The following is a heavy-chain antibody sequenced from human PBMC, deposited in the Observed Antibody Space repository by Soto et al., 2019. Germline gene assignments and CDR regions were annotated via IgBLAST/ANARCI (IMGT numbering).Heavy chain of an antibody. V-gene: IGHV4-34*01. D-gene: IGHD3-22*01. CDR2: ISHSGST. CDR3: ARVRYDSSGYLRDAFDI. Sequence: QVQLQQWGAGLLKPSETLSLTCAVSGGSFSGYYWSWIRQPPGKGLEWIGEISHSGSTHYNPSLESRVTISLDTSKNHFSLRLTSVTAADTTAYYCARVRYDSSGYLRDAFDIWGQGTLVTVSS. J-gene: IGHJ3*02. CDR1: GGSFSGYY.